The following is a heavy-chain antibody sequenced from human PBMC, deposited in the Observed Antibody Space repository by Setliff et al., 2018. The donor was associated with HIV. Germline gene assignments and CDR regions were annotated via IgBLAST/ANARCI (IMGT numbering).Heavy chain of an antibody. J-gene: IGHJ4*02. CDR1: GGSIGSNY. Sequence: LSLTCTVSGGSIGSNYLNWIRQPPGKGLEWIGYIYYTGCTNYNSSFRSRVTISRDTSKNQFSLKLRSVTAADTAVYFCARGRGSSSSWPIDYWGQGTLVTVSS. D-gene: IGHD6-13*01. CDR2: IYYTGCT. V-gene: IGHV4-59*01. CDR3: ARGRGSSSSWPIDY.